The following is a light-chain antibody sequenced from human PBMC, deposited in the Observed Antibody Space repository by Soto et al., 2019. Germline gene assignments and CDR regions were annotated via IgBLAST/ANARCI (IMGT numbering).Light chain of an antibody. Sequence: QSALTQPPSASGSPGQSVTISCTGNNNDGGFYDFFSWYQHHPGKAPRLIIYEVVQRPSGVPDRFSGSKSGNTASLTVSGLQAADEADYFCKSYAGSNTYVFGSGTKVTVL. CDR3: KSYAGSNTYV. CDR1: NNDGGFYDF. J-gene: IGLJ1*01. CDR2: EVV. V-gene: IGLV2-8*01.